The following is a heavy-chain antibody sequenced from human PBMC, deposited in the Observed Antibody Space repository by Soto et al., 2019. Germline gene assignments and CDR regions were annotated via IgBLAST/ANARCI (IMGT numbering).Heavy chain of an antibody. CDR2: ISYDGSNK. D-gene: IGHD3-16*01. J-gene: IGHJ4*02. V-gene: IGHV3-30-3*01. CDR3: ARDWGY. Sequence: GGSLRLSCAASGFTFSSYAMHWVRQAPGKGLEWVAVISYDGSNKYYADSVKGRFTISRDNSKNTLYLQMNSLRAEDTAVYYCARDWGYWGQGTLVTVSS. CDR1: GFTFSSYA.